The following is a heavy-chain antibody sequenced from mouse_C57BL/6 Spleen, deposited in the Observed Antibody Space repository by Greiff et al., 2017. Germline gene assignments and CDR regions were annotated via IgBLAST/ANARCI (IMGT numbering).Heavy chain of an antibody. CDR3: ARNFPYYGSLDY. V-gene: IGHV1-54*01. J-gene: IGHJ4*01. D-gene: IGHD1-1*01. Sequence: QVQLQQSGAELVRPGTSVKVSCKASGYAFTNYLIEWVKQRPGQGLEWIGVINPGSGGTNYNEKFKGKATLTADKSSSTAYMQLSSLTSEDSAVYFCARNFPYYGSLDYWGQGTSVTVSS. CDR1: GYAFTNYL. CDR2: INPGSGGT.